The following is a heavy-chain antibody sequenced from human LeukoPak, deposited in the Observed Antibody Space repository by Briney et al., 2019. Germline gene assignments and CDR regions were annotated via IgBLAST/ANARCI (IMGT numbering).Heavy chain of an antibody. J-gene: IGHJ6*02. CDR1: GFTFSNYG. V-gene: IGHV3-23*01. CDR2: IGGTGAIT. Sequence: GGSLRLSCAASGFTFSNYGMSWVRQAPGKGLEWVSSIGGTGAITYYADSVKGRFTISRDNSKNTLYLQMNSLRAEDTAVYYCAKYEGIGTIYDGMDVWGQGTTDTVSS. D-gene: IGHD2-15*01. CDR3: AKYEGIGTIYDGMDV.